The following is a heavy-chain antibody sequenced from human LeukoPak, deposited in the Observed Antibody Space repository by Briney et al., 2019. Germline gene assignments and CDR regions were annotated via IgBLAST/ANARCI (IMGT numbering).Heavy chain of an antibody. CDR3: AKSNYYGSGRDYYGMDV. CDR2: ISGSGGST. D-gene: IGHD3-10*01. CDR1: GFTFSSYA. V-gene: IGHV3-23*01. J-gene: IGHJ6*02. Sequence: GGSLRLSCAASGFTFSSYAMSWVRQAPGKGLEWVSAISGSGGSTYYADSVKGRFTISRDNSKNTLYLQMNSLRAEDTAVYYCAKSNYYGSGRDYYGMDVWGQGTTVTVSS.